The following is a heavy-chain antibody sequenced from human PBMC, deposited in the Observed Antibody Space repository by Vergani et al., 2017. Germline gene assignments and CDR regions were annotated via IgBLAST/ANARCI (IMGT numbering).Heavy chain of an antibody. V-gene: IGHV4-34*01. D-gene: IGHD4-11*01. CDR2: IDHTGRP. Sequence: QVQLQQWGGGLLKPSETLSLTCVVNGGSFTSYHWTWIRQSPGEGLEWVGDIDHTGRPDYNPSLKSRITISGDKSRNLFSLTLNSVTATDTAIYFFARVNTETNGHLYYYYYMDVWDQGTAVSVS. J-gene: IGHJ6*03. CDR1: GGSFTSYH. CDR3: ARVNTETNGHLYYYYYMDV.